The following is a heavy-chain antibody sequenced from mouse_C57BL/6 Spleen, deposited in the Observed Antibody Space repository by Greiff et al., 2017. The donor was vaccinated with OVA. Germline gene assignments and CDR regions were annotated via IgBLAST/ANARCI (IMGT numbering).Heavy chain of an antibody. Sequence: EVQGVESGGDLVKPGGSLKLSCAASGFTFSSYGMSWVRQTPDKRLEWVATISSGGSYTYYPDSVKGRFTISRDNAKNTLYLQMSSLKSEDTAMYYCARQAMVTSAMDYWGQGTSVTVSS. D-gene: IGHD2-2*01. J-gene: IGHJ4*01. V-gene: IGHV5-6*01. CDR2: ISSGGSYT. CDR1: GFTFSSYG. CDR3: ARQAMVTSAMDY.